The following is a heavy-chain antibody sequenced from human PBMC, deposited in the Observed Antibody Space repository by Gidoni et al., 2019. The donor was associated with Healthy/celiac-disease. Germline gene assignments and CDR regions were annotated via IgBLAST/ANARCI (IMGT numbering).Heavy chain of an antibody. V-gene: IGHV3-74*01. Sequence: EVQLVESGGGLVQPGGSLRLSCAASGFTFSSYWMHWVRQAPGKGLVWVSRINSDGSSTSYADSVKGRFTISRDNAKNTLYLQMNSLRAEDTAVYYCAREYYYYYYMDVWGKGTTVTVSS. J-gene: IGHJ6*03. CDR3: AREYYYYYYMDV. CDR1: GFTFSSYW. CDR2: INSDGSST.